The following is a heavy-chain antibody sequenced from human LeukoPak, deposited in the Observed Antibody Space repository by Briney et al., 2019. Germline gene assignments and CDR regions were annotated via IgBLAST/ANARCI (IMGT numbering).Heavy chain of an antibody. CDR2: ISGSGGST. CDR3: AKGGYCSGGSCYAVGPTDLYFDY. V-gene: IGHV3-23*01. Sequence: WGSLRLSCAASGFTFSSYAMSWVRQAPGKGLEWVSAISGSGGSTYYADSVKGRFTISRDNSKNTLYLQMNSLRAEDTAVYYCAKGGYCSGGSCYAVGPTDLYFDYWGQGTLVTVSS. CDR1: GFTFSSYA. J-gene: IGHJ4*02. D-gene: IGHD2-15*01.